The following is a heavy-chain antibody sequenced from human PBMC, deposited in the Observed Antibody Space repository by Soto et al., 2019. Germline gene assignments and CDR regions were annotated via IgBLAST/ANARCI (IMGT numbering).Heavy chain of an antibody. D-gene: IGHD3-9*01. CDR3: ARDLALRYFDWLSGGFDY. J-gene: IGHJ4*02. Sequence: QVQLVESGGGVVQPGRSLRLSCAASGFTFSSYGMHWVRQAPGKGLEWVAVIWYDGSNKYYADSVKGRFTISRDNSKNTLYLEMNILRAEDTAVYYCARDLALRYFDWLSGGFDYWGQGTLVTVSS. CDR2: IWYDGSNK. CDR1: GFTFSSYG. V-gene: IGHV3-33*01.